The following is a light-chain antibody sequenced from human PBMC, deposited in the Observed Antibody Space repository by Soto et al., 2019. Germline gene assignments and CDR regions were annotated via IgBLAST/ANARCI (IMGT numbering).Light chain of an antibody. V-gene: IGKV3-20*01. Sequence: EIVSTQSPGTLSLSPGERATLSCRASQSVSSSYLAWYQQKPCQAPRLLIYGASSRATGIPDRFSGSGSGTEFTLTISSLQSQDFAVYYCQQYKNWPTWTFGQGTKVDIK. CDR3: QQYKNWPTWT. CDR2: GAS. J-gene: IGKJ1*01. CDR1: QSVSSSY.